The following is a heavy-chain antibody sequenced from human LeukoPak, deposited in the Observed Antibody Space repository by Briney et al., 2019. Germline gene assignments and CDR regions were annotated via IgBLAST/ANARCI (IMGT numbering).Heavy chain of an antibody. V-gene: IGHV4-34*01. CDR3: ARGGDYYGSVHGMDV. CDR1: GGSFSGYY. J-gene: IGHJ6*02. CDR2: INHSGST. D-gene: IGHD3-10*01. Sequence: SETLSLTCAVYGGSFSGYYWSWIRQPPGKGLEWIGEINHSGSTNYNPSLKSRVTISVDTSKNQFSLKLNSVTAADTAVYYCARGGDYYGSVHGMDVWGQGTTVTVSS.